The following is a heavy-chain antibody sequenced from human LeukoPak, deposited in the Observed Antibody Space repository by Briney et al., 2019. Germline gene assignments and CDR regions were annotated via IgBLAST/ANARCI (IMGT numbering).Heavy chain of an antibody. Sequence: SETLSLTCTVSGGSISSYYWSWIRQPPGKGLEWIGYTYYSGSTNYNPSLKSRVTISVDTSKNQFSLKLSSVTAADTAVYYCARVDRYCFDYWGQGTLVTVSS. J-gene: IGHJ4*02. D-gene: IGHD3-16*02. V-gene: IGHV4-59*01. CDR1: GGSISSYY. CDR3: ARVDRYCFDY. CDR2: TYYSGST.